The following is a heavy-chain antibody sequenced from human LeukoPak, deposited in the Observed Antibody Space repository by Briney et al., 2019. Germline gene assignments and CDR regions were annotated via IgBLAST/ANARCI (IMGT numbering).Heavy chain of an antibody. V-gene: IGHV4-59*01. CDR3: ARQYMPGGSYTD. CDR2: IYYSGST. Sequence: SETLSLTCAVYGGSFSGYYWSWIRQPPGKGLEWIGYIYYSGSTNYNPSLKSRVTISVDTSKNQFSLKLSSVTAADTAVYYCARQYMPGGSYTDWGQGTLVTVSS. D-gene: IGHD1-26*01. CDR1: GGSFSGYY. J-gene: IGHJ4*02.